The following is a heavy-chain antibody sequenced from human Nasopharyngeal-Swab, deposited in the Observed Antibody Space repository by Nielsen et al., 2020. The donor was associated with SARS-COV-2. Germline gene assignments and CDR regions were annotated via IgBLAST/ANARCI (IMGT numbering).Heavy chain of an antibody. CDR2: IYYSGST. D-gene: IGHD6-6*01. Sequence: SETLSLTCTVSGCSISSYYWSWIRQPPGKGLEWIVCIYYSGSTNYNPSLKSRVTISVDTSKNQFSLKLSSVTAADTAVYYCARSKAAHNWFDPWGQGTLVTVSS. V-gene: IGHV4-59*01. CDR3: ARSKAAHNWFDP. J-gene: IGHJ5*02. CDR1: GCSISSYY.